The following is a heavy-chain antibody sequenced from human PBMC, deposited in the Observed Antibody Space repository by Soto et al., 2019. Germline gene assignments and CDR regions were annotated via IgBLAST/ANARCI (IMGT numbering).Heavy chain of an antibody. Sequence: SETLSLTCTVSGGSISSGGYYWSWIRQHPGKGLEWIGYIYYSGSTYYNPSLKSRVTISVDTSKNQFSLKLSSVTAADTAVYYCATTVPQRSDYYDSSGYPDAFDIWGQGTMVTVS. CDR2: IYYSGST. V-gene: IGHV4-31*03. D-gene: IGHD3-22*01. CDR3: ATTVPQRSDYYDSSGYPDAFDI. J-gene: IGHJ3*02. CDR1: GGSISSGGYY.